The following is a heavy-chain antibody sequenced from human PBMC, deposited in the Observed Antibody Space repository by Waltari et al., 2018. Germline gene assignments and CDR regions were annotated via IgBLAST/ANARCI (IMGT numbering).Heavy chain of an antibody. V-gene: IGHV4-34*01. CDR3: ARATMVRGLDY. Sequence: IRQPPGKGLEWIGEINHSGSTNYNPSLKSRVTISVDTSKNQFSLKLSSVTAADTAVYYCARATMVRGLDYWGQGTLVTVSS. D-gene: IGHD3-10*01. CDR2: INHSGST. J-gene: IGHJ4*02.